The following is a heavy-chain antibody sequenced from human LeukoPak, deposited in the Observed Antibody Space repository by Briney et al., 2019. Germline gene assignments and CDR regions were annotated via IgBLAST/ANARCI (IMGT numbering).Heavy chain of an antibody. J-gene: IGHJ4*02. D-gene: IGHD4-17*01. V-gene: IGHV3-49*03. Sequence: PGRSLRLSCTASGFTFGDYAMSWFRQAPGKGLEWVGFIRSKAYGGTTEYAASVKGRFTISRDDSKSIAYLQMNSLKTEDTALYYCTTTAYGDNIDYWGQGTLVTVSS. CDR3: TTTAYGDNIDY. CDR2: IRSKAYGGTT. CDR1: GFTFGDYA.